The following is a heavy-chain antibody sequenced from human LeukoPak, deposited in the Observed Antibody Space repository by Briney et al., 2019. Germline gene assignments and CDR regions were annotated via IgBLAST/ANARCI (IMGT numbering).Heavy chain of an antibody. D-gene: IGHD3-22*01. Sequence: SETLSLTCAVSGYSISSGYYWGRIRQPPGKGLEWIGSIYHSGSTYYNPSLKSRVTISVDTSKNQFSLKLSSVTAADTAVYYSYYYDSSGYSVYWGQGTLVTVSS. CDR1: GYSISSGYY. CDR2: IYHSGST. J-gene: IGHJ4*02. CDR3: YYYDSSGYSVY. V-gene: IGHV4-38-2*01.